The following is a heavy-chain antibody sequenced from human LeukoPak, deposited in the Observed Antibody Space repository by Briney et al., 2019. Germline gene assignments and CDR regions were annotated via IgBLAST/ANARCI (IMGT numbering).Heavy chain of an antibody. Sequence: GGSLRLSCAASGFTVSSNYMSWVRQAPGKGLEWVSVIYSGGSTYYADSVKGRFTISRDDSKNTLYLQMNSLRAEDTAVYYCAKDGIVPAATTVPRPFDYWGQGTLVTVSS. J-gene: IGHJ4*02. CDR3: AKDGIVPAATTVPRPFDY. D-gene: IGHD2-2*01. V-gene: IGHV3-53*05. CDR1: GFTVSSNY. CDR2: IYSGGST.